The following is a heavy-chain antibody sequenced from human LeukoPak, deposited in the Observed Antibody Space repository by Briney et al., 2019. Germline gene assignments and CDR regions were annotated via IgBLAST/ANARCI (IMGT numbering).Heavy chain of an antibody. CDR2: ISGSGGST. Sequence: PGGSLRLSXAASGFTFSIYAMSWVRQAPGKGMEWVSAISGSGGSTYYADSVKGRFTISRDNSKNTLYLQMNSLRAEDTAVYYCAKDLGESSDYWGQGTLVTVSS. J-gene: IGHJ4*02. CDR3: AKDLGESSDY. V-gene: IGHV3-23*01. CDR1: GFTFSIYA. D-gene: IGHD7-27*01.